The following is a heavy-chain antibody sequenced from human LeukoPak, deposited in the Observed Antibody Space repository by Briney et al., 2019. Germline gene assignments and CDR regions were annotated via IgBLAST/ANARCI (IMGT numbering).Heavy chain of an antibody. D-gene: IGHD6-13*01. CDR3: VRTPYSNSWYVVDY. Sequence: SETLSLTCTVSGDSISSKTYYWGWIRQPPGKGLEWIGSIYSGGSTYYNPSLKSRVTIFGDMSKNQVSLKLRSVTVADTAVYYCVRTPYSNSWYVVDYWGQGTLVTVSS. CDR1: GDSISSKTYY. V-gene: IGHV4-39*01. CDR2: IYSGGST. J-gene: IGHJ4*02.